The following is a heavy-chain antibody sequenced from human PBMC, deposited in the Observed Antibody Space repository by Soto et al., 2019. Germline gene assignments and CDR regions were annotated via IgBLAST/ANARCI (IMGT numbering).Heavy chain of an antibody. V-gene: IGHV3-23*01. D-gene: IGHD1-7*01. CDR1: GFTLRVYA. Sequence: GGSLGLCCAASGFTLRVYAMSWVRQAPGKGLEWVSAISSNGGRTFYADSLRGRFTISRDNSKSALYLQMNNLRAEDTAIYYCAKYSELPYEAYLQQWGQGTLVTVSS. CDR2: ISSNGGRT. CDR3: AKYSELPYEAYLQQ. J-gene: IGHJ1*01.